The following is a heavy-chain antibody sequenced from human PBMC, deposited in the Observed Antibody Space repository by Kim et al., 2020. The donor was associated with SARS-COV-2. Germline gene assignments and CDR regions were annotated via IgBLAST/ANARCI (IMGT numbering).Heavy chain of an antibody. J-gene: IGHJ6*02. CDR1: GGSFSGYY. Sequence: SETLSLTCAVYGGSFSGYYWSWIRQPPGKGLEWIGEINHSGSTNYNPSLKSRVTISVDTSKNQFSLKLSSVTAADTAVYYCASSSSPPYYYYGMDVWGQGTTVTVSS. V-gene: IGHV4-34*01. CDR2: INHSGST. D-gene: IGHD6-13*01. CDR3: ASSSSPPYYYYGMDV.